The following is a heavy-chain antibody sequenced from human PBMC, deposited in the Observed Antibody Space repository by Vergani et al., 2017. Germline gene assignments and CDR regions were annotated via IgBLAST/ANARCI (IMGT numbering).Heavy chain of an antibody. Sequence: EVQLVESGGGVVQPGGSLRLSCAASGFTFDDYAMHWVRQAPGKGLEWVSLISGDGGSTYYAASVKGRFTISRDNSKNSLYLQMNSLRTEDTALYCCAKGARSSSGWYLYGGLFDPWGQGTLVTVSS. CDR2: ISGDGGST. CDR1: GFTFDDYA. J-gene: IGHJ5*02. V-gene: IGHV3-43*02. CDR3: AKGARSSSGWYLYGGLFDP. D-gene: IGHD6-19*01.